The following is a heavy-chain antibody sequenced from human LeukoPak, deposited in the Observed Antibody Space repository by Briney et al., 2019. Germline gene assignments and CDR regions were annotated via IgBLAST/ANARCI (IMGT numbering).Heavy chain of an antibody. Sequence: PSETLSLTCAVSGGSISSSNWWNWVRQPPGKGLEWIGEIYHSGSTNYNPSLKSRVTISVDKSKNQFSLRLSSVTAADTAVYYCARGSGYSSSWYDYWGQGTLVTVSS. CDR3: ARGSGYSSSWYDY. D-gene: IGHD6-13*01. J-gene: IGHJ4*02. CDR2: IYHSGST. V-gene: IGHV4-4*02. CDR1: GGSISSSNW.